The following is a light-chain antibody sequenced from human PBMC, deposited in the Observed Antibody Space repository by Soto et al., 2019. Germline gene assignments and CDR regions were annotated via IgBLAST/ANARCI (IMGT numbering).Light chain of an antibody. V-gene: IGKV1-5*03. CDR1: QTISSW. CDR2: KAS. CDR3: QQLNSYPIT. J-gene: IGKJ5*01. Sequence: DIQMTQSPSTLSGSVGDRVTITCRASQTISSWLAWYQQKPGKAPKLLIYKASTLKSGVPSRFSGSGSGTEFTLTISSLQPDDFATYYCQQLNSYPITFGQGTRLET.